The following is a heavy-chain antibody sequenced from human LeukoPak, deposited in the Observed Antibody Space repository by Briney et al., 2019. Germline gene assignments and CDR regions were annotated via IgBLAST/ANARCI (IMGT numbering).Heavy chain of an antibody. D-gene: IGHD2-8*01. V-gene: IGHV3-66*01. CDR2: IYSGGST. J-gene: IGHJ6*03. CDR1: GFTVSSNY. CDR3: ARAPGVRYYYYMDV. Sequence: GGSLRLSCAASGFTVSSNYMSWVRQAPGKGLEWVSVIYSGGSTYYADSVKGRFTISRDNSKNTLYLQMNSLRAEDTALYYCARAPGVRYYYYMDVWGKGTTVTVSS.